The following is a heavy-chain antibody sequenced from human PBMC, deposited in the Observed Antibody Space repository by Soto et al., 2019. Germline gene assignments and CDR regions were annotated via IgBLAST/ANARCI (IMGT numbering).Heavy chain of an antibody. CDR1: GGTFSSYA. V-gene: IGHV1-69*01. CDR2: IIPIFGTA. Sequence: QVQLVQSGAEVKKPGSSVKVSCKASGGTFSSYAISWVRQAPGQGLEWMGGIIPIFGTANYAQRFQGRVTISADESTGRAYMEVSSLRSEDTAVYYCASTQGQLLGYYGRDVWGQGTTVTVCS. D-gene: IGHD2-2*01. J-gene: IGHJ6*02. CDR3: ASTQGQLLGYYGRDV.